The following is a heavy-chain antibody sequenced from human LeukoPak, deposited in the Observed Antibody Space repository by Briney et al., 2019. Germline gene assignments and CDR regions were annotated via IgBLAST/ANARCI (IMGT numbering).Heavy chain of an antibody. CDR1: GVTFTTYS. Sequence: GGSLRLSCAASGVTFTTYSMHWVRQAPGRGPEWVSVTSYDGSIKVYAESVKGRFTISRDNSENTLYLQMNSLKFEDTAMYYCAIERHSSGKAGTFNFWGRGTMVTISS. CDR2: TSYDGSIK. CDR3: AIERHSSGKAGTFNF. D-gene: IGHD6-25*01. J-gene: IGHJ3*01. V-gene: IGHV3-30-3*01.